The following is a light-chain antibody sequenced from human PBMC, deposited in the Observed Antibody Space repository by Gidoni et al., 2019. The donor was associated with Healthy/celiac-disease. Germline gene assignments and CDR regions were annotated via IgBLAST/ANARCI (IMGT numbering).Light chain of an antibody. V-gene: IGLV3-21*04. J-gene: IGLJ2*01. CDR1: NIGSKS. CDR2: YDS. Sequence: SYVLTQPPPWSVAPGKTARITCGGNNIGSKSVHWYQQKPGQAPVLVIYYDSDRPSGIPERFSGSNSGNTATLTISRVEAGDEADYYCQVWDSSSDHPVFGGGTKLTVL. CDR3: QVWDSSSDHPV.